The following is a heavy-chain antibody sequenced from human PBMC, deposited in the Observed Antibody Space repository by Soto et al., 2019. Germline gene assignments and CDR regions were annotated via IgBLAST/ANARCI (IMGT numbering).Heavy chain of an antibody. CDR3: ARDDIVVVPAANYYYYYGMDV. CDR1: GYTFTSYG. D-gene: IGHD2-2*01. V-gene: IGHV1-18*01. J-gene: IGHJ6*02. Sequence: QVQLVQSGAEVKKPGASVKVSCKASGYTFTSYGISWVRQAPGQGLEWMGWISAYNGNTNYAQKLQGRVTMTTDTSTSTDYMELRSLRSYDTAVYYCARDDIVVVPAANYYYYYGMDVWGQGTTVTVSS. CDR2: ISAYNGNT.